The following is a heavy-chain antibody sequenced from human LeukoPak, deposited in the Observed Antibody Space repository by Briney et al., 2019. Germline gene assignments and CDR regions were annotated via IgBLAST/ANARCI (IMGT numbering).Heavy chain of an antibody. CDR2: VKVDGSEK. D-gene: IGHD2-15*01. CDR3: AKGGRSLDF. J-gene: IGHJ4*02. V-gene: IGHV3-7*01. CDR1: GFTFSGSW. Sequence: PGGSLRLSCTASGFTFSGSWMSWVRQAPGKGLEWVANVKVDGSEKNYVDSVKGRFTISRDNAKNSLYLQMNSLRAEDTAVYYCAKGGRSLDFWGQGVLVTVSS.